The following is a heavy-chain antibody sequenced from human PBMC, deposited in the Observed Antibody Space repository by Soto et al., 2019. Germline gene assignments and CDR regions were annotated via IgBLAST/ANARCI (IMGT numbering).Heavy chain of an antibody. Sequence: QVQLVESGGGVVQPGRSLRLSCAAPGFTFSSYGMHWVRQAPGKGLEWVAVISYDGSNKYYADSVKGRFTISRDNSKNTLYLQMNSLRAEDTAVYYCAKERGDLLWFGELRTWGQGTLVTVSS. CDR1: GFTFSSYG. CDR2: ISYDGSNK. V-gene: IGHV3-30*18. CDR3: AKERGDLLWFGELRT. D-gene: IGHD3-10*01. J-gene: IGHJ5*02.